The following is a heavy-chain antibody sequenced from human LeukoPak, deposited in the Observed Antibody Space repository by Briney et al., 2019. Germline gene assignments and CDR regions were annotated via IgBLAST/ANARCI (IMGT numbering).Heavy chain of an antibody. Sequence: GESLKISCKGSGYSFTTNWIGWVRQMPGKGLEWMGIIYPADSDARYSPSFQGQVTISADKAISTAYLQWSSLQASDTAMYYCARSYYYDSSAYYQGAFDIWGQGTMVTVS. CDR2: IYPADSDA. V-gene: IGHV5-51*01. CDR1: GYSFTTNW. J-gene: IGHJ3*02. D-gene: IGHD3-22*01. CDR3: ARSYYYDSSAYYQGAFDI.